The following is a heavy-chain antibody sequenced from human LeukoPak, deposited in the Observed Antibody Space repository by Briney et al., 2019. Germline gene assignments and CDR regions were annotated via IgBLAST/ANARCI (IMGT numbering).Heavy chain of an antibody. CDR1: GFTFSNYV. J-gene: IGHJ4*02. V-gene: IGHV3-23*01. CDR3: ARDPNWGSGY. D-gene: IGHD7-27*01. CDR2: IGTSGGDI. Sequence: PGGSLRVSCAASGFTFSNYVMIWVRQAPGKGLEWVSIIGTSGGDIHYADSVKGRFSISRDNSKNTLSLQMNSLRVDDTAVYYRARDPNWGSGYWGQGTLVTVSS.